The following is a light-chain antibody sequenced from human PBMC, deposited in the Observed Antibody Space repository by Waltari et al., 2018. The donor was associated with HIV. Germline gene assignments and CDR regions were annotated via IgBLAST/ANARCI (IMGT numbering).Light chain of an antibody. V-gene: IGLV2-14*01. CDR1: SDLRDYKS. J-gene: IGLJ3*02. CDR3: TSYISSASPE. CDR2: EVN. Sequence: QSALTQPASVSGSPGQSITISCTGTSDLRDYKSVSWYQHHPGKAPQVIIYEVNNRPSGVSRRFAGSISGNTASLTISGLQAEDEADYFCTSYISSASPEFGGGTKVTVL.